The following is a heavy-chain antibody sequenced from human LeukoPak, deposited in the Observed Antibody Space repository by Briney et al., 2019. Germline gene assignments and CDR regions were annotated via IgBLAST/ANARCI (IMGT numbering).Heavy chain of an antibody. CDR3: ARAVSQTTIFGVVIGWFDP. D-gene: IGHD3-3*01. J-gene: IGHJ5*02. Sequence: ASVKVSCKASGYTFTSYAMHWVRQAPGQRLEWMGWINAGNGNTKYSQEFQGRVTITRDTSASTAYMELSSLRSEDMAVYYCARAVSQTTIFGVVIGWFDPWGQGTLVTVSS. V-gene: IGHV1-3*03. CDR2: INAGNGNT. CDR1: GYTFTSYA.